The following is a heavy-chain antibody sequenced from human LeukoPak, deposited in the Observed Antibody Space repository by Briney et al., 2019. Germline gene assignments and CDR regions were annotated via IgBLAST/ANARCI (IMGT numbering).Heavy chain of an antibody. Sequence: PGGSLTLSCAASGLTFSTYSMNWVRQAPGGGLEWGSSISSSSPYIYYADSETGRFTIPRVHEKNSLYLQMHSRRAEDTAVYYCARKPYDSSGYSYDWGQGTLVTVSS. CDR1: GLTFSTYS. CDR2: ISSSSPYI. D-gene: IGHD3-22*01. V-gene: IGHV3-21*01. J-gene: IGHJ4*02. CDR3: ARKPYDSSGYSYD.